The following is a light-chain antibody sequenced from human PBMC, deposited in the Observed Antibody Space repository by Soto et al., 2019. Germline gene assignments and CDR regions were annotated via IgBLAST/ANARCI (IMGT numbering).Light chain of an antibody. CDR3: QQYNNWPPWT. CDR1: QSISSN. V-gene: IGKV3-15*01. Sequence: EVVMTQSPATLTVSPGERATLSCRASQSISSNLAWYQQKPGQPPRLLIYGASTRATGIPARFGGSGSGTEFTPTISSLQSEDFAVYYCQQYNNWPPWTFGQGTKVEIK. J-gene: IGKJ1*01. CDR2: GAS.